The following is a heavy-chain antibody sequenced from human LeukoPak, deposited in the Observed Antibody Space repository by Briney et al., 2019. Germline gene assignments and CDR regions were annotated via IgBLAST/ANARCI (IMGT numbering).Heavy chain of an antibody. CDR1: GGSISSYY. V-gene: IGHV4-34*01. J-gene: IGHJ5*02. CDR2: INHSGST. Sequence: SETLSLTCSVSGGSISSYYWSWIRQPPGKGLEWIGEINHSGSTNYNPSLKSRVTISVDTSKNQFSLKLSSVTAADTAVYYCARAASWWLRFGWFDPWGQGTLVTVSS. D-gene: IGHD5-12*01. CDR3: ARAASWWLRFGWFDP.